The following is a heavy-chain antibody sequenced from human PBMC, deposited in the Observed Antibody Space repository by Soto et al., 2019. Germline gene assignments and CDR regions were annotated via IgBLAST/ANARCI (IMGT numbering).Heavy chain of an antibody. CDR2: INPSGGST. J-gene: IGHJ5*02. CDR1: GYTFTSYY. V-gene: IGHV1-46*01. D-gene: IGHD2-15*01. CDR3: ARDLYCSGGSCYSGLVPWFDP. Sequence: GASVKVSCKASGYTFTSYYMHWVRQAPGQGLEWMGIINPSGGSTSYAQKFQGRVTMTRDTSTSTVYMELSSLRSEDTAVYYCARDLYCSGGSCYSGLVPWFDPWGQGTLVTVSS.